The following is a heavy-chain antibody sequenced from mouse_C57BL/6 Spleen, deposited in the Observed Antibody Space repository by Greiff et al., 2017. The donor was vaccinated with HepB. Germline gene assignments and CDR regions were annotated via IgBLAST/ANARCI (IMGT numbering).Heavy chain of an antibody. CDR2: ISNGGGST. CDR1: GFTFSDYY. J-gene: IGHJ4*01. V-gene: IGHV5-12*01. Sequence: EVHLVESGGGLVQPGGSLKLSCAASGFTFSDYYMYWVRQTPEKRLEWVAYISNGGGSTYYPDTVKGRFTISSDNAKNTLYLQMSRLKSEDTAMYYCARLGYAMDYWGQGTSVTVSS. CDR3: ARLGYAMDY.